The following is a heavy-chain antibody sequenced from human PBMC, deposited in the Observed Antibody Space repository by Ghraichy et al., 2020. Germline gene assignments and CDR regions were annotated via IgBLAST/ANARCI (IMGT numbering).Heavy chain of an antibody. CDR2: ISSGGSMI. D-gene: IGHD3-22*01. CDR3: ARAYFFDSSGQYYFSFFDS. V-gene: IGHV3-11*01. Sequence: GGSLRLSCAASGFTFSDYYMSWIRQAPGKGLEWLSYISSGGSMIYYADSVQGRFTISSDNAENSLYLQLNSLRAEDTAVYYCARAYFFDSSGQYYFSFFDSWGQGTLVTVSS. CDR1: GFTFSDYY. J-gene: IGHJ4*02.